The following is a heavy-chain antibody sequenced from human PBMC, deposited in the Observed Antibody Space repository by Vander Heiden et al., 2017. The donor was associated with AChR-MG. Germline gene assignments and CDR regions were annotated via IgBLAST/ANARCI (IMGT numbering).Heavy chain of an antibody. D-gene: IGHD2-8*01. V-gene: IGHV4-4*02. Sequence: QVQLQESGSGLVKPSATLSLPCDVSGGPMRQGYYWRWVRQPPGKGLEWIGEIVHTGSTTYNPSLESRVTMSVEKSGNQFSLNLKSVTGADTAGYYCAMNGDYSMDVWGKGPTVTDSS. CDR3: AMNGDYSMDV. J-gene: IGHJ6*03. CDR2: IVHTGST. CDR1: GGPMRQGYY.